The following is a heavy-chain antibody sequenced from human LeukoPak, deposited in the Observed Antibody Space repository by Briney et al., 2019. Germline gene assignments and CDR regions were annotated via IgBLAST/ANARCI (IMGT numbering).Heavy chain of an antibody. Sequence: GGSLRLSCAASGFTFSSYTMNWVRQAPGKGLEWVAVISYDGSNIYYADSVKGRFTISRDNSKNTLYLQMNSLRAEDTAVYYCAELGITMIGGVWGKGTTVTISS. D-gene: IGHD3-10*02. CDR2: ISYDGSNI. CDR3: AELGITMIGGV. J-gene: IGHJ6*04. V-gene: IGHV3-33*05. CDR1: GFTFSSYT.